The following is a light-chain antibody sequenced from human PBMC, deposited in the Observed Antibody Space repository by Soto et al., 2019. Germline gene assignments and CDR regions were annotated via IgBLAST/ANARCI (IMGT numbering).Light chain of an antibody. CDR1: QNINKW. Sequence: DIQMAQSPSTLSAYVGDRVVITCRASQNINKWLAWYQQTPGKAPKFLIYDASTLETGVPSRFRGSGSRTECTLTISRLQPDDVSTDYCQQYNTHSGTFGQGTKVDI. CDR2: DAS. J-gene: IGKJ1*01. V-gene: IGKV1-5*01. CDR3: QQYNTHSGT.